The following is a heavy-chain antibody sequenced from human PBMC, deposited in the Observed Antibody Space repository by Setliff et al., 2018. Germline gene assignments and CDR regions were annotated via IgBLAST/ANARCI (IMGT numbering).Heavy chain of an antibody. Sequence: PGGSLRLSCTASGFTFGDYAMSWVRQAPGKGLEWVGFIRSKAYGGSTGYADSVKGRFTLSRDNAKNSLYLQMNSLRAEDTALYYCARDYYYDSSGYRVSAFDIWGHGTMVTVSS. CDR1: GFTFGDYA. CDR2: IRSKAYGGST. D-gene: IGHD3-22*01. V-gene: IGHV3-20*04. CDR3: ARDYYYDSSGYRVSAFDI. J-gene: IGHJ3*02.